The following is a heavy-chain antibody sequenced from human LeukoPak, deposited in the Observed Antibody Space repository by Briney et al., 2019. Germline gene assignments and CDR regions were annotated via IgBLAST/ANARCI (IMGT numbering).Heavy chain of an antibody. J-gene: IGHJ6*02. CDR2: INPNSGGT. CDR1: GYTFTDYY. CDR3: AREVWFGELWLNYYYGMDV. D-gene: IGHD3-10*01. V-gene: IGHV1-2*02. Sequence: GASVKVSCKASGYTFTDYYMHWVRQAPGQGLEWMGWINPNSGGTSYAQKLQGRVTMTTDTSTSTAYMELRSLRSDDTAVYYCAREVWFGELWLNYYYGMDVWGQGTTVTVSS.